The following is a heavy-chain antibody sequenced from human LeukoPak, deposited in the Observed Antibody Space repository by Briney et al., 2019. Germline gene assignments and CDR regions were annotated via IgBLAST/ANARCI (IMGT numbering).Heavy chain of an antibody. CDR1: GGSISNYY. CDR3: ARDLAY. J-gene: IGHJ4*02. V-gene: IGHV4-59*01. CDR2: IYYSGST. Sequence: SETLSLTCTVSGGSISNYYWSWIRQPAGKGLEWIGYIYYSGSTNYNPSLKSRVTISVDTSKNQFSLKLSSVTAADTAVYYCARDLAYWGQGTLVTVSS.